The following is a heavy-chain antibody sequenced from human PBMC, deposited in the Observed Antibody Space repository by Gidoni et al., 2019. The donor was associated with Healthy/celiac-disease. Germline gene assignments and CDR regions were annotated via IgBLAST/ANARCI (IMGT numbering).Heavy chain of an antibody. CDR2: ISYDGSNK. V-gene: IGHV3-30*18. Sequence: QVQLVESGGGVVQPGRSLRLSCAASGFTFSSYGMHWVRQAPGKGLEWVAVISYDGSNKYYADSVKGRFTISRDNSKNTLYLQMNSLRAEDTAVYYCAKQGDYDFWSGWKGEIDPWGQGTLVTVSS. CDR1: GFTFSSYG. J-gene: IGHJ5*02. D-gene: IGHD3-3*01. CDR3: AKQGDYDFWSGWKGEIDP.